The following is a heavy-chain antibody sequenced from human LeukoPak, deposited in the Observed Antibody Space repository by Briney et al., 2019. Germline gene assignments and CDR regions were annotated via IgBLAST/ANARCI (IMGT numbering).Heavy chain of an antibody. CDR2: IYPADSDT. CDR1: GYSFTNYW. Sequence: GESLKISCKGSGYSFTNYWIGWVRPMPGKGLEWVGIIYPADSDTRYSPSFQDQVTISADKSISTAYLQWSSMKASDTAMYYCASLEHDYGDYHYSKWGQGTLVTVSS. D-gene: IGHD4-17*01. J-gene: IGHJ4*02. CDR3: ASLEHDYGDYHYSK. V-gene: IGHV5-51*01.